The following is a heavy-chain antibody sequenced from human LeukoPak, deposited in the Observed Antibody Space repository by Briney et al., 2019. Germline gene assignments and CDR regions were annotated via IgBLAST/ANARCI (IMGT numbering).Heavy chain of an antibody. Sequence: GGSLRLSCAASGFTLSSYGMHWVRQAPGKGLEWVAFIRYDGSNKYYADSVKGRFTISRDNSKNTLYLQMNSLRAEDTAVYYCAKDSRLLDAFDIWGQGTMVTVSS. CDR3: AKDSRLLDAFDI. J-gene: IGHJ3*02. V-gene: IGHV3-30*02. CDR1: GFTLSSYG. CDR2: IRYDGSNK. D-gene: IGHD3-22*01.